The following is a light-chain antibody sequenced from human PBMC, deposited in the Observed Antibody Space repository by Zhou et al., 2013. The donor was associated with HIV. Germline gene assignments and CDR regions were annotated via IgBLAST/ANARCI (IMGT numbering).Light chain of an antibody. CDR1: QGISNW. J-gene: IGKJ2*01. CDR3: QQANSFPYT. CDR2: AAS. Sequence: DIQMTQSPSSVSASVGDRVTITCRASQGISNWLAWYQQKPGKAPKLLIYAASSLQSGVPSRFSGSGSGTDFSLTISSLQPEDFAMYYCQQANSFPYTFGPGDQAGDQT. V-gene: IGKV1-12*01.